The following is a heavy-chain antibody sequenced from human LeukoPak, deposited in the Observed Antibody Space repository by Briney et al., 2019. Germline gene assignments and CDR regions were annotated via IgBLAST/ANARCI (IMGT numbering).Heavy chain of an antibody. J-gene: IGHJ4*02. CDR1: GYTFTGYY. V-gene: IGHV1-2*02. D-gene: IGHD1-26*01. CDR2: INPNSGGT. Sequence: ASVKVSCKASGYTFTGYYMHWVRQAPGQGLEWMGWINPNSGGTSYAQKFQGRVTMTRDTSISTACMELSSLRSDDTAVYYCASLVETAGCWGQGTLVTVSS. CDR3: ASLVETAGC.